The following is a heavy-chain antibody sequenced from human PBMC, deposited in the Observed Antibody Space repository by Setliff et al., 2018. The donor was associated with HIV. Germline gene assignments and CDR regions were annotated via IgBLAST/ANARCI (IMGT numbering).Heavy chain of an antibody. CDR1: GGSISSYY. CDR2: IYYSGST. D-gene: IGHD4-17*01. V-gene: IGHV4-59*12. Sequence: SETLSLTCTVSGGSISSYYWNWIRQPPGKGLEWIGYIYYSGSTKYNPSLKSRVTISVDTSKNQFSLKLSSVTAADTAVYYCARDDYGDYTVFDIWGQGTMVTVSS. CDR3: ARDDYGDYTVFDI. J-gene: IGHJ3*02.